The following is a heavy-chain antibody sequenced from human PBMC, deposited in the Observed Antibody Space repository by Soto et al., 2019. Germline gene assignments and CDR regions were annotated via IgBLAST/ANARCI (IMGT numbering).Heavy chain of an antibody. CDR1: GFTFTSSA. D-gene: IGHD3-3*01. J-gene: IGHJ6*03. CDR2: IVVGSGNT. CDR3: AASSRFLEWSVYYMDV. V-gene: IGHV1-58*02. Sequence: GASVKVSCKASGFTFTSSAMQCVRQARGQRLEWIGWIVVGSGNTNYAQKFQERVTITRDMSTSTAYMELSSLRSEDTAVYYCAASSRFLEWSVYYMDVWGKGTTVTVSS.